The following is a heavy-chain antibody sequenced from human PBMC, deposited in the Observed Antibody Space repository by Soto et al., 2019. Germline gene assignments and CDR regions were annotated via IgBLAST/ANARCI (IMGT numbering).Heavy chain of an antibody. Sequence: GGSLRLSCAASGFTFSSYGMHWVRQAPGKGLEWVAVISYDGSNKYYADSVKGRFTISRDNSKNTLYLQMNSLRAEDTAVYYCAKDRYGSGSYYNLPDYWGQGTLVTVSS. CDR3: AKDRYGSGSYYNLPDY. D-gene: IGHD3-10*01. V-gene: IGHV3-30*18. CDR2: ISYDGSNK. CDR1: GFTFSSYG. J-gene: IGHJ4*02.